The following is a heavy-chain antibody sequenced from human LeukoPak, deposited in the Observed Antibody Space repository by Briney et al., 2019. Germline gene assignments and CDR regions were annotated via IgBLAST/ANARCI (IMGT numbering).Heavy chain of an antibody. Sequence: GGSLRLSCAASGFTFSSYAMSWVRQAPGKGLEWVSAISGSGGSTYYADSVKGRFTISRDNSKNTLYLQMNSLRAEDTAVYYCAKVAHYYGSGSYYEYYFDYWGQGTLVTVSS. CDR2: ISGSGGST. CDR3: AKVAHYYGSGSYYEYYFDY. J-gene: IGHJ4*02. V-gene: IGHV3-23*01. D-gene: IGHD3-10*01. CDR1: GFTFSSYA.